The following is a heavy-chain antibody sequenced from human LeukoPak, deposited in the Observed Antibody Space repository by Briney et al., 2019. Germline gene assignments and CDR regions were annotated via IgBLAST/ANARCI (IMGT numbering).Heavy chain of an antibody. CDR3: ARANKQWLPDAFDI. Sequence: SETLSLTCTVSGGSISSYYWSWIRQPPGKGLKWIGYIYYSGSTNYNPSLKSRVTISVDTSKNQFSLKLSSVTAADTAVYYCARANKQWLPDAFDIWGQGTMVTVSS. J-gene: IGHJ3*02. D-gene: IGHD6-19*01. CDR2: IYYSGST. CDR1: GGSISSYY. V-gene: IGHV4-59*01.